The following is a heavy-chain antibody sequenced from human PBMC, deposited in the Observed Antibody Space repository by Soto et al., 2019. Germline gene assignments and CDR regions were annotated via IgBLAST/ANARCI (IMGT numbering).Heavy chain of an antibody. Sequence: PGGSLRLSCAASGFTVSSNYMSWVRQAPGKGLEWVSVIYSGGSTYYADSVKGRFTISRDDSKNTLYLQMNSLRAEDTAVYYCASSAVAGTLRVYWGQGTLVTVSS. V-gene: IGHV3-66*01. CDR3: ASSAVAGTLRVY. J-gene: IGHJ4*02. D-gene: IGHD6-19*01. CDR1: GFTVSSNY. CDR2: IYSGGST.